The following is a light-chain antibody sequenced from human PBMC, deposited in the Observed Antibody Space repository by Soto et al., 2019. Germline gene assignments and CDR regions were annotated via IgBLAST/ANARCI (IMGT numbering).Light chain of an antibody. Sequence: DIQMTQSPSSLSASVGDRVTITCRASQTIDKYLNWYQEKPGKAPKLLIYTTSTLQSEVPSRFSGSGSETDFTLTINGLQPEDFATYYCQQSYSVPLTLGGGTKVDIK. CDR2: TTS. J-gene: IGKJ4*01. CDR3: QQSYSVPLT. CDR1: QTIDKY. V-gene: IGKV1-39*01.